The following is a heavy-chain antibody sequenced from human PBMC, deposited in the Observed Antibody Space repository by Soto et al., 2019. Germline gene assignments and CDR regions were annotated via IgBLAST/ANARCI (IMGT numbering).Heavy chain of an antibody. D-gene: IGHD2-2*01. CDR1: GFSVSSNY. CDR3: ASVSFSQYSTDYSSFIS. V-gene: IGHV3-53*01. Sequence: PGGSLRLSCEASGFSVSSNYMSWVRQAPGKGLEWVAVIYSSGTIYYADSVKGRFTISRDCPKNTLYLQMTSLRGADTAVYFCASVSFSQYSTDYSSFISWVPGTMVTVS. CDR2: IYSSGTI. J-gene: IGHJ4*02.